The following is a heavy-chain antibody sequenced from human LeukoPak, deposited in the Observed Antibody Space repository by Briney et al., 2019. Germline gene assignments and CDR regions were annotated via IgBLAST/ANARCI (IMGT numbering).Heavy chain of an antibody. CDR2: ISWNGVTI. CDR1: GFTFDDYA. D-gene: IGHD1-1*01. Sequence: PGGSLRLSCVASGFTFDDYAMHWVRHAPGKGLEWVSGISWNGVTIAYADSVKGRFTISRDNSKDTVYLQMNSLRAEDTAVYYCASLRPGTASRTTYYYYGMDVWGQGTTVIVSS. CDR3: ASLRPGTASRTTYYYYGMDV. V-gene: IGHV3-9*01. J-gene: IGHJ6*02.